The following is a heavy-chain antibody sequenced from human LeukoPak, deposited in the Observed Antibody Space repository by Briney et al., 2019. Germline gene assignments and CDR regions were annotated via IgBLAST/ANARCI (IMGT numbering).Heavy chain of an antibody. V-gene: IGHV6-1*01. CDR1: GDSVSSNSAA. CDR3: ARGGYCSSTSCYSWFDP. Sequence: SQTLSLTCAISGDSVSSNSAAWNWIRQSPSRGLKWLGRTYYRSKWYNDYAASVKSRITINADTSKNQFSLQLNSVTPEDTAVYYCARGGYCSSTSCYSWFDPWGQGTLVTVSS. J-gene: IGHJ5*02. CDR2: TYYRSKWYN. D-gene: IGHD2-2*02.